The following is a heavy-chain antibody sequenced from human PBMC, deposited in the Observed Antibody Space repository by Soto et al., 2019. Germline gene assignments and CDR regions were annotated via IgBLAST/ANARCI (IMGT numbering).Heavy chain of an antibody. CDR2: ISNDGNNN. CDR3: SRFVGYGGSEYYVEN. D-gene: IGHD5-12*01. J-gene: IGHJ4*02. CDR1: GFTFRSYA. Sequence: QVQPVESGGGVVQPGRSLRLSCVVSGFTFRSYAMHWVRQAPGKGLEWVAVISNDGNNNYHADSVKGRFTISRDNSKNTLYLHMDSVRAEDTALYFCSRFVGYGGSEYYVENWGKGIQVIVST. V-gene: IGHV3-30-3*02.